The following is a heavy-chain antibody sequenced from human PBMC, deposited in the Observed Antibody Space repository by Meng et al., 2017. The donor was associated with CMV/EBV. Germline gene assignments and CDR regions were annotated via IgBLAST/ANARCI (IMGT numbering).Heavy chain of an antibody. Sequence: YDINWVRQATGQGLEWMGWMNPNSGNTGYAQKFQGRVTMTRNTSISTAYMELSSLRSEDTAVYYCARGRSVGVVVPAAIRGYWYFDLWGRGTLVTVSS. V-gene: IGHV1-8*01. J-gene: IGHJ2*01. CDR1: YD. CDR3: ARGRSVGVVVPAAIRGYWYFDL. CDR2: MNPNSGNT. D-gene: IGHD2-2*02.